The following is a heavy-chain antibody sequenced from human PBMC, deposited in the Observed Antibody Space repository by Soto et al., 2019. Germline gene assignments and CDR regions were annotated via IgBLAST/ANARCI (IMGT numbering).Heavy chain of an antibody. Sequence: QVQLVESGGGVVQPGRSLRLSCAASGFTFSSYAMHWVRQAPGKGLEWVAVISYDGSNKYYADSVKGRFTISRDNSKNTLYLQMNSLRAEDTAVYYCARAQKAVPLVGWFDPWGQGTLVTVSS. CDR1: GFTFSSYA. V-gene: IGHV3-30-3*01. CDR3: ARAQKAVPLVGWFDP. J-gene: IGHJ5*02. CDR2: ISYDGSNK. D-gene: IGHD2-15*01.